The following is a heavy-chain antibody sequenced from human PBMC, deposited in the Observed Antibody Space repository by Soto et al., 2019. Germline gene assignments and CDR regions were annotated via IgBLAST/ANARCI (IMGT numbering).Heavy chain of an antibody. J-gene: IGHJ4*02. CDR3: ARSSQSTVTTVDY. CDR1: GGSISSGGYY. D-gene: IGHD4-17*01. CDR2: IYYSGST. V-gene: IGHV4-31*03. Sequence: QVQLQESGPGLVKPSQTLSLTCTVSGGSISSGGYYWSWIRQHPGKGLEWLGYIYYSGSTYNNPSLKSRVTISVDTAKNQFLLKLSSVTAAGTAVYYWARSSQSTVTTVDYWGQGTLVTVSS.